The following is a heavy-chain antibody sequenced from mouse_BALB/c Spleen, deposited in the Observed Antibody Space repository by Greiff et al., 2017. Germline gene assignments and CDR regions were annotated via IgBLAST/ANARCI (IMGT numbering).Heavy chain of an antibody. V-gene: IGHV5-6-3*01. CDR3: ARNPITTVVATDYFDY. D-gene: IGHD1-1*01. CDR2: INSNGGST. Sequence: EVKVVESGGGLVQPGGSLKLSCAASGFTFSSYGMSWVRQTPDKRLELVATINSNGGSTYYPDSVKGRFTISRDNAKNTLYLQMSSLKSEDTAMYYCARNPITTVVATDYFDYWGQGTTLTVSS. CDR1: GFTFSSYG. J-gene: IGHJ2*01.